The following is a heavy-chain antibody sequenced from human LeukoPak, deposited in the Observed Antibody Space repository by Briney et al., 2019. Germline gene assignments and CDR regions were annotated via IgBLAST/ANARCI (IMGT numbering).Heavy chain of an antibody. CDR2: IIPIFGTA. D-gene: IGHD2-2*01. J-gene: IGHJ4*02. CDR3: ARDVGYCSSTSCYGYSNFPFDY. V-gene: IGHV1-69*06. Sequence: ASVKVSCKASGGTFSSYAISWVRQAPGQGLEWMGGIIPIFGTANYAQKFQGRVTITADKSTSTAYMELSSLRSEDTAVYYCARDVGYCSSTSCYGYSNFPFDYWGQGTLVTVSS. CDR1: GGTFSSYA.